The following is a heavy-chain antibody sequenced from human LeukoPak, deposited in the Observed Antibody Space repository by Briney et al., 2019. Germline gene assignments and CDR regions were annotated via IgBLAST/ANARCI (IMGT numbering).Heavy chain of an antibody. CDR3: ARGTSLRYFDWIRKNGLFDY. Sequence: SETLSLTCAVYGGSFSGYYWSWIRQPPGKGLEWIGEINHSGSTNYNPSLKSRVTISVDTSKNQSSLKLSSVTAADTAVYYCARGTSLRYFDWIRKNGLFDYWGQGTLVTVSS. CDR2: INHSGST. D-gene: IGHD3-9*01. V-gene: IGHV4-34*01. J-gene: IGHJ4*02. CDR1: GGSFSGYY.